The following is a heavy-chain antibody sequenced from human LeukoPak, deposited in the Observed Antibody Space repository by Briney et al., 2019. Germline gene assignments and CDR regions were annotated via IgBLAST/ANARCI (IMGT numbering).Heavy chain of an antibody. CDR1: GFIVNSNY. Sequence: GGSLRLSCAASGFIVNSNYMDWVRQAPGKGLEWVSVIKTSGSTHYADSVKGRFTISKHISKNTLYLEMTSLRPEDTAVYYCAREGVYGGNSIDLWGQGTLGIVSS. CDR2: IKTSGST. D-gene: IGHD4-23*01. CDR3: AREGVYGGNSIDL. J-gene: IGHJ5*02. V-gene: IGHV3-53*04.